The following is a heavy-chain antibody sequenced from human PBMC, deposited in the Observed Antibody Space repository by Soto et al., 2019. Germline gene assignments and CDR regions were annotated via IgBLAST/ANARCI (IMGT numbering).Heavy chain of an antibody. V-gene: IGHV3-23*01. CDR3: AREGSGSRDFDY. CDR2: ISGSADST. J-gene: IGHJ4*02. CDR1: GFTFSSYA. Sequence: PGGSLRLSCAASGFTFSSYAMSWVRQAPGKGLEWVSTISGSADSTYYADSVKGRFTISRDNSKNTLYLQMNSLRAEDTAVYYCAREGSGSRDFDYWGQGTLVTVSS. D-gene: IGHD3-10*01.